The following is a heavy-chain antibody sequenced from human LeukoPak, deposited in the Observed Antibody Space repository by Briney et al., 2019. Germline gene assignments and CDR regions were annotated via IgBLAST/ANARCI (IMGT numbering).Heavy chain of an antibody. V-gene: IGHV3-30*18. CDR1: GFTFSSYA. Sequence: PGGSLRLSCAASGFTFSSYAMSWVRQAPGKGLEWVAVISYDGGSKYYADSVKGRFTISRDNSKNTLYLQMNSLRAEDTAVYYCAKDRPLYSGSQHFDYWGQGTLVTVSS. D-gene: IGHD1-26*01. CDR3: AKDRPLYSGSQHFDY. J-gene: IGHJ4*02. CDR2: ISYDGGSK.